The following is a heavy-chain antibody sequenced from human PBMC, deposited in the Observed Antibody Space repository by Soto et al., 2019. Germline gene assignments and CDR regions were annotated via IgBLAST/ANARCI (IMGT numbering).Heavy chain of an antibody. Sequence: GGSLRLSCAASGFTVSSNYMSWVRQAPGKGLEWVSVIYSGGSTYYADSVKGRFTISRDNSKNTLYLQMNSLRAEDTAVYYCARDRPRMGDDYWGQGTLVTVSS. D-gene: IGHD3-16*01. J-gene: IGHJ4*02. CDR3: ARDRPRMGDDY. V-gene: IGHV3-53*01. CDR1: GFTVSSNY. CDR2: IYSGGST.